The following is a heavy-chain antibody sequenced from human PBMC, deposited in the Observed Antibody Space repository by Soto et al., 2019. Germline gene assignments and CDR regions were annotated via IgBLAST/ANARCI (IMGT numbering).Heavy chain of an antibody. CDR1: GFTFSTSW. CDR2: IKEDGRWK. J-gene: IGHJ3*02. D-gene: IGHD3-22*01. CDR3: VRDVSPYNDRNNYYYDAFDI. V-gene: IGHV3-7*05. Sequence: HPGGSLRLSCAASGFTFSTSWMIWVRQAPGKGLEWVANIKEDGRWKSHADAVKGRFTISRDNAKNSLYLEMSSLRAEDTAVYYCVRDVSPYNDRNNYYYDAFDIWGQGTMVTVSS.